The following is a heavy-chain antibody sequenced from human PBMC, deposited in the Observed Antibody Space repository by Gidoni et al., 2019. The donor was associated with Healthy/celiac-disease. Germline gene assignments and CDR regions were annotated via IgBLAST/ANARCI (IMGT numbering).Heavy chain of an antibody. J-gene: IGHJ3*02. D-gene: IGHD6-19*01. CDR1: GGTFSSYA. V-gene: IGHV1-69*01. Sequence: QVQLVQSGAEVKKPGAAVKVACKASGGTFSSYAISWVRQAPGQGLAWMGGIIPIFGTAHSAQNFQGRVTITADESTSTAYMELSSLRSEDTAVYYCARAVAAHGADAFDIWGQGTMVTVSS. CDR2: IIPIFGTA. CDR3: ARAVAAHGADAFDI.